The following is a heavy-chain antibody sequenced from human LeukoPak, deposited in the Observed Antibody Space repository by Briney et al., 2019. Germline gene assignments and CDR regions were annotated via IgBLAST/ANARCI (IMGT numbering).Heavy chain of an antibody. CDR3: ARDEGYYFDS. V-gene: IGHV3-21*01. Sequence: GGSLRLSCAASGFTFSDYIMNWVRQAPGKGLEWVASISRNSTYIHYADSVKGRFTISRDNARNSLFLQMNSLRAKDTAIYYCARDEGYYFDSWGQGTQVTVS. CDR1: GFTFSDYI. CDR2: ISRNSTYI. J-gene: IGHJ4*02.